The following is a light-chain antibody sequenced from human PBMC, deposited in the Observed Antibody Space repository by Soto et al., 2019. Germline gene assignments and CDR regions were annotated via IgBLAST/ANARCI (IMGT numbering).Light chain of an antibody. J-gene: IGLJ2*01. CDR3: SSYTSSSTYVV. V-gene: IGLV2-14*01. CDR1: SSDVGGYNY. Sequence: QSALTQPASVSGSPGQSITISCTGTSSDVGGYNYVSWYQQHPGKAPKLMIYDVSNRPSGVSNRFSGSKSDNTASLTISGLQAEDEADYYCSSYTSSSTYVVVGGGTKLTVL. CDR2: DVS.